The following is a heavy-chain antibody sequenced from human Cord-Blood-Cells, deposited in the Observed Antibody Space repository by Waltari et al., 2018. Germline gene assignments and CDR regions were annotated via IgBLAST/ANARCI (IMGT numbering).Heavy chain of an antibody. V-gene: IGHV3-7*01. J-gene: IGHJ3*02. Sequence: EVQLVESGGGLVQPGGSLRLSCAASGFTFSSYWMSWVRQAPGKGLEWVANIKQDGSEKYYVDSVKGRFTISRDNAKNSLYLQMNSLRAEDTAVYYCARPTLTVTTGNDAFDILGQGTMVTVSS. CDR1: GFTFSSYW. CDR2: IKQDGSEK. D-gene: IGHD4-17*01. CDR3: ARPTLTVTTGNDAFDI.